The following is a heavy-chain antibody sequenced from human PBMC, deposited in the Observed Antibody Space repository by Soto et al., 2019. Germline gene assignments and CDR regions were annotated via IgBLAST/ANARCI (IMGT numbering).Heavy chain of an antibody. CDR2: IYYSGST. D-gene: IGHD6-6*01. J-gene: IGHJ4*02. CDR1: GGSISSYY. CDR3: ARSSSGLGY. Sequence: KTSETLSLTCTVSGGSISSYYWSWIRQPPGKGLEWIGYIYYSGSTNYNPSLKSRVTISVDTSKNQFSLKLSSVTAADTAVYYCARSSSGLGYWGQGTLVTVS. V-gene: IGHV4-59*01.